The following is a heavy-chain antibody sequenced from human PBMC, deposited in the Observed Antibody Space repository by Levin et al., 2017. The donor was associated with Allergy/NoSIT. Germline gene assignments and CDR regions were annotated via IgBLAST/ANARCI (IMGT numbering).Heavy chain of an antibody. Sequence: SCAASGFTFSDYYMSWIRQAPGKGLEWVSYISSSGSTIYYADSAKGRFTISRDNAENSLYLQMNSLRAEDTAVYYCAMVLYSSSSFYFDYWGQGTLVTVSS. J-gene: IGHJ4*02. CDR3: AMVLYSSSSFYFDY. CDR2: ISSSGSTI. V-gene: IGHV3-11*01. D-gene: IGHD6-6*01. CDR1: GFTFSDYY.